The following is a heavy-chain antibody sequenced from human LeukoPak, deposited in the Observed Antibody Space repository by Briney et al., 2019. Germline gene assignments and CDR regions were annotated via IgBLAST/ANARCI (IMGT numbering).Heavy chain of an antibody. Sequence: PGGSLRLSCAASGFTFSSFAMSWVRQAPGKGLEWVSVISGSGGNTYYADSVKGRFTISRDNSKNTLYLQMNSLRAEDTAVYYCAKGRARIAAASDYWGQGTLDTVSS. J-gene: IGHJ4*02. CDR1: GFTFSSFA. V-gene: IGHV3-23*01. CDR2: ISGSGGNT. CDR3: AKGRARIAAASDY. D-gene: IGHD6-13*01.